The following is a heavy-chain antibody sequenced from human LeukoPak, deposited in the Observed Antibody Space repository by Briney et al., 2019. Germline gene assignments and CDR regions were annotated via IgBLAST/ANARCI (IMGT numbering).Heavy chain of an antibody. D-gene: IGHD3-10*01. CDR3: ARASMVRGGIPYYFDY. J-gene: IGHJ4*02. CDR1: GYTFTSYY. Sequence: ASVKVSCKASGYTFTSYYMHWVRQAPGQGLEWMGIINPSGGSTSYAQKFQGRVTMTRDTSTSTVYMELSSLRSEDTAVYYCARASMVRGGIPYYFDYWGQGTLVTVSS. V-gene: IGHV1-46*01. CDR2: INPSGGST.